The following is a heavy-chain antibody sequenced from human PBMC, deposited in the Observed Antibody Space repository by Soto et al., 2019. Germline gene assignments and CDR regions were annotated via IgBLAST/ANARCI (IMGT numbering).Heavy chain of an antibody. Sequence: PSDTLYLTCTVSCSSISSLSNHWDCVRQPPGKGLEWIGYIYYSENTYYNPSLKSRVTISVDTSKNQFSLKLTSVTAADTAVYYCARQGSSWYFDYWGQGTLVTVSS. D-gene: IGHD6-13*01. CDR1: CSSISSLSNH. J-gene: IGHJ4*02. CDR3: ARQGSSWYFDY. CDR2: IYYSENT. V-gene: IGHV4-39*01.